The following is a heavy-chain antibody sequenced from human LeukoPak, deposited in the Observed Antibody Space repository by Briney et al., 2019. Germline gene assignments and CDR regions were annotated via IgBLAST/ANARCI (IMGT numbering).Heavy chain of an antibody. CDR1: GGSFSGYY. D-gene: IGHD3-9*01. J-gene: IGHJ4*02. CDR3: ARRAFVLRYFDWLPYFDY. CDR2: INHSGST. V-gene: IGHV4-34*01. Sequence: SETLSLTCAVYGGSFSGYYWSGIRQPPGKGLEWSGEINHSGSTTYNPSLKSRVTISVDTSNNQFSLKLSSVTAADTAVYYCARRAFVLRYFDWLPYFDYWGQGTLVTVSS.